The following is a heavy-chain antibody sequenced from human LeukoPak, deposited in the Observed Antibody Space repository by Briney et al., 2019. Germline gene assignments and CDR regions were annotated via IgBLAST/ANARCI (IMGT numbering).Heavy chain of an antibody. V-gene: IGHV3-21*01. CDR2: ISSSSSYI. CDR3: ARVWFGEFGYYFDY. Sequence: GGSLRLSCAASGFTFSSYSMNWVRQAPGKGLEWVSSISSSSSYIYYADSLKGRFTISRDNAKNSLYLQMNSLRAEDTAVYYCARVWFGEFGYYFDYWGQGTLVTVSS. J-gene: IGHJ4*02. CDR1: GFTFSSYS. D-gene: IGHD3-10*01.